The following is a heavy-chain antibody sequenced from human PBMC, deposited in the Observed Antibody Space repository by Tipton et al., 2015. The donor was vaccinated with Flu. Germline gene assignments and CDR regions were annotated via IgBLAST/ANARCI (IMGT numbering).Heavy chain of an antibody. D-gene: IGHD3-10*01. Sequence: SLRLSCVVSGFTFSRHWMNWVRQTPGKGLEWVANIKQDGGEKYYVGSVKGRFTISRDNAKNTLYLQMNSLRVEDTAMYYCASDVDSYSGSGSAADYWGQGTLVTVSS. CDR3: ASDVDSYSGSGSAADY. CDR2: IKQDGGEK. V-gene: IGHV3-7*01. J-gene: IGHJ4*02. CDR1: GFTFSRHW.